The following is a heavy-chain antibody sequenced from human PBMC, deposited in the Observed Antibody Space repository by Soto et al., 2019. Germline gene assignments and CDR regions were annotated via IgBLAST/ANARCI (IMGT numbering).Heavy chain of an antibody. CDR2: TYYRSKWYN. V-gene: IGHV6-1*01. CDR3: ARKRTSIAVAGTTGAFDI. CDR1: GDSVSSNSAA. Sequence: SQTLSLTCAISGDSVSSNSAAWNWIRQSPSRGLEWLGRTYYRSKWYNDYAVSVKSRITINPDTSKNQFSLQLNSVTPEDTAVYYCARKRTSIAVAGTTGAFDIWGQGTMVTV. D-gene: IGHD6-19*01. J-gene: IGHJ3*02.